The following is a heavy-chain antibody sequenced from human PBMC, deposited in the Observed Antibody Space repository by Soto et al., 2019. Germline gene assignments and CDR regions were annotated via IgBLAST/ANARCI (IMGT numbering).Heavy chain of an antibody. Sequence: QVQLVQSVAEVKKPGSSVKVSCKASGGTFTNYAISWVRQAPGQGLEWMGGFIPAFGSANYAQKFQGRVTITADESTRTAYMELSSLRSEDTAVYYCARGSSSWNNWFGPWGQGTLVTVSS. CDR3: ARGSSSWNNWFGP. CDR1: GGTFTNYA. CDR2: FIPAFGSA. V-gene: IGHV1-69*01. D-gene: IGHD6-13*01. J-gene: IGHJ5*02.